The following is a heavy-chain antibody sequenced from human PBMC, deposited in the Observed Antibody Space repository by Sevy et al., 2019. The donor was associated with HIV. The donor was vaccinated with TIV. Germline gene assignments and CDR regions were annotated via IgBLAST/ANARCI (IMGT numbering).Heavy chain of an antibody. CDR1: GFTFSSYE. V-gene: IGHV3-23*01. CDR2: IGGSGGST. J-gene: IGHJ6*02. Sequence: GESLKISCAASGFTFSSYEMNWVRQAPGKGLEWVSAIGGSGGSTYYADSVKGRFTISRDNSKNTLYLQMNSLRAEDTAVYYCAKRPDFGVVIPTGVMDVWGQGTTVTVSS. D-gene: IGHD3-3*01. CDR3: AKRPDFGVVIPTGVMDV.